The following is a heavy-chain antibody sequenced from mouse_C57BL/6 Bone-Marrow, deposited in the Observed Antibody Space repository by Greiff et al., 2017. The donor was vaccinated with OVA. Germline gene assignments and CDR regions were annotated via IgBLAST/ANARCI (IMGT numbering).Heavy chain of an antibody. CDR2: IDPSDSYT. CDR1: GYTFTSYW. V-gene: IGHV1-50*01. J-gene: IGHJ2*01. D-gene: IGHD1-1*01. CDR3: ARFLTTGRY. Sequence: QVQLQQPGAELVKPGASVKLSCKASGYTFTSYWMQWVKQRPGQGLEWIGEIDPSDSYTNYNQKFKGKATLTVDTSSSTAYMQLSSLTSEDSAVYYCARFLTTGRYWGQGTTLTVSS.